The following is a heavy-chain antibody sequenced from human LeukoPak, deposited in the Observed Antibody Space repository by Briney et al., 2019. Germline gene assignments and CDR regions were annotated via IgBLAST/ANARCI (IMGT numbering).Heavy chain of an antibody. V-gene: IGHV3-23*01. CDR1: KFTFSSYA. J-gene: IGHJ4*02. CDR3: ARSLTTVAGALDY. Sequence: GGSLRLSCAASKFTFSSYAMSWVRQAPGKGLEWVSTISGSGGNTYYADSVKGRFTIYRDNSRNTLYLQMNSLRVEDMAVYYCARSLTTVAGALDYWGQGTLVTVSS. CDR2: ISGSGGNT. D-gene: IGHD6-13*01.